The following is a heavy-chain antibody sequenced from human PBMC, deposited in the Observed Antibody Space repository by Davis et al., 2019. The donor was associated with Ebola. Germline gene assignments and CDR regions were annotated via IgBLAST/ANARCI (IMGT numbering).Heavy chain of an antibody. CDR2: ISAYNGNT. J-gene: IGHJ5*02. Sequence: ASVKVSCKASGYTFTSYGISWVRQAPGQGLEWMGWISAYNGNTNYAQKLQGRVTMTTDTSTSTAYMELRSLRSDDTAVYYCARVITMIVVEGWFDPWGQGTLVTVSS. D-gene: IGHD3-22*01. V-gene: IGHV1-18*04. CDR3: ARVITMIVVEGWFDP. CDR1: GYTFTSYG.